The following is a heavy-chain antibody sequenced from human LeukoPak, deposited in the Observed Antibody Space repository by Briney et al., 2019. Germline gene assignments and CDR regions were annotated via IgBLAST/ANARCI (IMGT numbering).Heavy chain of an antibody. CDR3: ARSSGYGPNWFDP. D-gene: IGHD5-18*01. CDR2: ISSSSSYT. V-gene: IGHV3-11*06. J-gene: IGHJ5*02. CDR1: GFTFSDYY. Sequence: GGSLRLSCAASGFTFSDYYMSRIRQAPGKGLEWVSYISSSSSYTNYADSVKGRFTISRDNAKNSLYLQMNSLRAEDTAVYYCARSSGYGPNWFDPWGQGTLVTVSS.